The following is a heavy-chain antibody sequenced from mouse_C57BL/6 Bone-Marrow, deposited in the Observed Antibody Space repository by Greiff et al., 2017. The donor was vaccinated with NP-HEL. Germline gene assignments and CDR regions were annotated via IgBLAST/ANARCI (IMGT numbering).Heavy chain of an antibody. V-gene: IGHV14-4*01. J-gene: IGHJ2*01. D-gene: IGHD1-1*01. CDR2: IDPENGDT. CDR3: TTRFTTVVSRYFDY. Sequence: VQLQQSGAELVRPGASVKLSCTASGFNIKDDYMHWVKQRPEQGLEWIGWIDPENGDTEYASKFQGKATITADTSSNTAYLQLSSLTSEDTAVYYCTTRFTTVVSRYFDYWGQGTTLTVSS. CDR1: GFNIKDDY.